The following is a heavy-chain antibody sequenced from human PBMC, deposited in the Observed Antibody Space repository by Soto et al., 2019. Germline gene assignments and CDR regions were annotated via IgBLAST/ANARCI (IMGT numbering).Heavy chain of an antibody. V-gene: IGHV1-3*01. J-gene: IGHJ5*02. CDR1: GYTFTSYA. Sequence: GASVKVSCKASGYTFTSYAMHLVRQAPGERLEWMGWINAGNGNTKYSQKFQGRVTITRDTSASTAYMELSSLRSEDTAVYYGEQQVLFDPWARGTLVTVSS. D-gene: IGHD2-2*01. CDR2: INAGNGNT. CDR3: EQQVLFDP.